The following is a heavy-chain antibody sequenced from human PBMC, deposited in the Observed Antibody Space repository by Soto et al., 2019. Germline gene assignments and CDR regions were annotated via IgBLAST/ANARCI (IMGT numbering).Heavy chain of an antibody. V-gene: IGHV4-4*07. J-gene: IGHJ6*02. CDR2: IYMNGST. CDR1: GGPISSYY. D-gene: IGHD6-19*01. Sequence: TSETLSLTCTVSGGPISSYYWSWIRQPAGKGLEWIGRIYMNGSTNYNPSLKSRVTVSVDTSKSQFSLMLNSVTAADTAVYYCVRDGSSGWYYYGMDVWGQGTPVT. CDR3: VRDGSSGWYYYGMDV.